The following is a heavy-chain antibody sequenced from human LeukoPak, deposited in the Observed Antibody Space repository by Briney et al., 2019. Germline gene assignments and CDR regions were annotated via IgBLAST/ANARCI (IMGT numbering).Heavy chain of an antibody. V-gene: IGHV3-7*03. D-gene: IGHD6-13*01. J-gene: IGHJ4*02. CDR1: GFTFSSYW. CDR2: IKQDGSEK. Sequence: GGSLRLSCAASGFTFSSYWMSWVRQAPGKGLEWVANIKQDGSEKYYVDSVKGRFTISRDNAKNSLYLQMNSLRAEDTALYYCAKLAAAGKHPFDYWGQGTLVTVSS. CDR3: AKLAAAGKHPFDY.